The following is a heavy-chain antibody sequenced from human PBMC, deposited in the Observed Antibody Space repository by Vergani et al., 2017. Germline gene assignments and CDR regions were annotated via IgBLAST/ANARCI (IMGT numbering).Heavy chain of an antibody. CDR3: ARDPTLDWGIAAAGTFDY. J-gene: IGHJ4*02. CDR1: GYTFTNYY. CDR2: INPSGGST. Sequence: QVLLVQSGAEVKKPGASVRVSCKTSGYTFTNYYIHWVRQAPGQGLEWMGIINPSGGSTTYAQQFQGRLTMTRDTSTSTVYMDLSNLRSEDTAVYYCARDPTLDWGIAAAGTFDYWGQGTLVTVSS. V-gene: IGHV1-46*01. D-gene: IGHD6-13*01.